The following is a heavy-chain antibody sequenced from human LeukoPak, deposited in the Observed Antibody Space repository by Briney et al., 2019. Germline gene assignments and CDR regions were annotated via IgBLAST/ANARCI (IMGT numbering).Heavy chain of an antibody. D-gene: IGHD1-26*01. CDR1: GFTFSSYS. CDR2: ISSSSSYI. Sequence: GGSLRLSCAASGFTFSSYSINWVRQAPGKGLEWVSSISSSSSYIYYADSVKGRFTISRDNAKNSLYLQMNSLRAEDTAVYYCARVVGAGYFDLWGRGTLVTVSS. J-gene: IGHJ2*01. V-gene: IGHV3-21*01. CDR3: ARVVGAGYFDL.